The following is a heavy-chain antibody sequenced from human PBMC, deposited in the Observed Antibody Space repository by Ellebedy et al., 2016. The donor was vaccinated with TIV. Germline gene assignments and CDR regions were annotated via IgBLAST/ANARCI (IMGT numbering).Heavy chain of an antibody. CDR2: IYYSGST. CDR3: ARRGGVAGNPIFDY. CDR1: DGSLSSSGHY. D-gene: IGHD6-19*01. Sequence: SETLSLTXSVSDGSLSSSGHYWGWIRQPPGKGLEWIGSIYYSGSTYYNPSLKSRVTISVDTSKNQFSLRLSSVTAADSAVYYCARRGGVAGNPIFDYWGQGTLVTVSA. V-gene: IGHV4-39*01. J-gene: IGHJ4*02.